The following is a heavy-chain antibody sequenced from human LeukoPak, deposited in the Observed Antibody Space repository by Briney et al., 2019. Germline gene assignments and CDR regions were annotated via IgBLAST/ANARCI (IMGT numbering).Heavy chain of an antibody. Sequence: HWASVKVSCKASGGTFSNYASSCVRQAPGQGLEWMGGIIPIFGTANYAQKFQGRVTITTDESTSTAYMELSSLSSEDTAVYHWARGSSTWYALDYWRQGPLDPVSS. J-gene: IGHJ4*02. CDR1: GGTFSNYA. CDR2: IIPIFGTA. CDR3: ARGSSTWYALDY. D-gene: IGHD6-13*01. V-gene: IGHV1-69*05.